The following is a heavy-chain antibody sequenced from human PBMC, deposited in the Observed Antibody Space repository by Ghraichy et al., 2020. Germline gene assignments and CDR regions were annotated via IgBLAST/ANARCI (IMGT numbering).Heavy chain of an antibody. Sequence: SETLSLTCTVSGGSISNSNYYWSWIRQPPGKGPEWIAYVYSGGAIYYNPALRSRLTISVDVSKNQFSLKLTSVTVADTAVYYCARGGSDDFWGGRWFDPWGQGTLVTVSS. J-gene: IGHJ5*02. CDR1: GGSISNSNYY. D-gene: IGHD3-3*01. V-gene: IGHV4-30-4*01. CDR3: ARGGSDDFWGGRWFDP. CDR2: VYSGGAI.